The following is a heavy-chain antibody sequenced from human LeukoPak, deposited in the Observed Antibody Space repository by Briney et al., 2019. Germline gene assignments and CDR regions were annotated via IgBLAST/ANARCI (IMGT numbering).Heavy chain of an antibody. CDR1: GYTFTGYY. V-gene: IGHV1-2*02. J-gene: IGHJ4*02. Sequence: GASVKVSCKASGYTFTGYYMHWVRQAPGQGLEWMGWINPNSGGTNYAQKFQGRVTMTRDTSISTAYMELSRLRSDDTAVYYCARDLGRIGYCSSTSCFSFDYWGQGTLVTVSS. D-gene: IGHD2-2*03. CDR3: ARDLGRIGYCSSTSCFSFDY. CDR2: INPNSGGT.